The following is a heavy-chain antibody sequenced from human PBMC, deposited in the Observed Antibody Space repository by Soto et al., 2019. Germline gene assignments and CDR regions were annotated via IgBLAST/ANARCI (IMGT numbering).Heavy chain of an antibody. Sequence: SETLSLTCTVSGGSISSYYWSWIRQPPGKGLEWIGYIYYSGSTNYNPSLKSRVTISVDTSKNQFSLKLSSVTAADTAVYYCARDGGLGGIFDYWGQGTLVTVSS. D-gene: IGHD3-16*01. CDR3: ARDGGLGGIFDY. CDR2: IYYSGST. J-gene: IGHJ4*02. V-gene: IGHV4-59*01. CDR1: GGSISSYY.